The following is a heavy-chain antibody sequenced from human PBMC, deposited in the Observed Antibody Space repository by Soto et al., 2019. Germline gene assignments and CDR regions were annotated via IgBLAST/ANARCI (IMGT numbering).Heavy chain of an antibody. Sequence: QVQLVQSGSEVKMPGSSVKVSCKPSGGTFSRHAINWVRQAPGQGLEWMGGIIPLFGTTNYAQKFKGRVTSSADASTSTAYMGLSRLTSEDAAVYYCARAAIHGTSWYFWFGPWGQGTLVTVSS. CDR2: IIPLFGTT. V-gene: IGHV1-69*01. J-gene: IGHJ5*02. CDR1: GGTFSRHA. CDR3: ARAAIHGTSWYFWFGP. D-gene: IGHD6-13*01.